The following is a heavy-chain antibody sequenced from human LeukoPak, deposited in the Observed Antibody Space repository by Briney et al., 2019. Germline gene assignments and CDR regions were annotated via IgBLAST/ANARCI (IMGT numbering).Heavy chain of an antibody. CDR2: ISAYNGNT. D-gene: IGHD6-13*01. CDR1: GYTFTSYG. Sequence: ASVKVSCKASGYTFTSYGICWVRQAPGQGLEWIGWISAYNGNTNYAQKLQGRVTMTTDTSTSTAYMELRSLRSDDTGVYYCARFFVGSSWYGGENYFDYWGQGTLVTVSS. J-gene: IGHJ4*02. CDR3: ARFFVGSSWYGGENYFDY. V-gene: IGHV1-18*01.